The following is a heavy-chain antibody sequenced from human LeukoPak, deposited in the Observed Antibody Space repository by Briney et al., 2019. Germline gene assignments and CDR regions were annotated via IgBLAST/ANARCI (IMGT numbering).Heavy chain of an antibody. CDR1: GYTFTGYY. CDR3: ARDRNWIPYYYYGMDV. D-gene: IGHD1-1*01. V-gene: IGHV1-2*02. J-gene: IGHJ6*02. Sequence: ASVKVSCKASGYTFTGYYMHWVRQAPGQGLEWMGWINPNSGGTSYAQKFQGRVTMTRDTSISTAYMELSRLRSDDTAVYYCARDRNWIPYYYYGMDVWGQGTTVTVSS. CDR2: INPNSGGT.